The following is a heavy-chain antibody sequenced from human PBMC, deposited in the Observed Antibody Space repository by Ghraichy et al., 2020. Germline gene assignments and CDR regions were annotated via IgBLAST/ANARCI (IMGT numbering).Heavy chain of an antibody. CDR1: GGSISSSSYY. D-gene: IGHD2-2*03. V-gene: IGHV4-39*01. CDR3: VRHGYVYYYDGMDV. J-gene: IGHJ6*02. Sequence: ESLNISCTVSGGSISSSSYYWGWIRQPPGKGLEWIGSIYYSGSTYYNPSLKSRVIISVDTSKNQFSPKLSSVTAADTAMYYYVRHGYVYYYDGMDVWGQGTTVTVSS. CDR2: IYYSGST.